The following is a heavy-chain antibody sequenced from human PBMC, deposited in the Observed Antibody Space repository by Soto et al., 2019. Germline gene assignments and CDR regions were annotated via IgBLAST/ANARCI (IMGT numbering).Heavy chain of an antibody. CDR2: INHSGST. CDR3: ARVENYYGSGSYYRNSPPHYYYYYMDV. D-gene: IGHD3-10*01. V-gene: IGHV4-34*01. CDR1: GGSFSGYY. J-gene: IGHJ6*03. Sequence: SETLSLTCAVYGGSFSGYYWSWIRQPPGKGLEWIGEINHSGSTNYNPSLKSRVTISVDTSKNQFSLKLSSVTAADTAVYYCARVENYYGSGSYYRNSPPHYYYYYMDVWGKGTTVTVSS.